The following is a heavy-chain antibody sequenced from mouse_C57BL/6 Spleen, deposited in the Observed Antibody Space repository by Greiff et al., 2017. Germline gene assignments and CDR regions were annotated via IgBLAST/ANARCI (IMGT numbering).Heavy chain of an antibody. CDR3: ARTGTTVVADYWYFDV. CDR1: GYSFTDYN. CDR2: INPNYGTT. Sequence: EVQLQQSGPELVKPGASVKISCKASGYSFTDYNMNWVKQSNGKSLEWLGVINPNYGTTSYNQKFKGKATLTVDQSSSTAYMQLNSRTSEDSAVYYCARTGTTVVADYWYFDVWGTGTTVTVAS. D-gene: IGHD1-1*01. V-gene: IGHV1-39*01. J-gene: IGHJ1*03.